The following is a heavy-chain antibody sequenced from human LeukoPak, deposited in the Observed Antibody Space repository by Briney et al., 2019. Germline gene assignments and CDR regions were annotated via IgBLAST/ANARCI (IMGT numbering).Heavy chain of an antibody. CDR3: ASDPPYTSSSAW. D-gene: IGHD2-2*01. J-gene: IGHJ4*02. CDR2: ILVGSGNT. V-gene: IGHV1-58*01. CDR1: GFTFTSTA. Sequence: SVKVSCKASGFTFTSTAVQWVRQARGQRLEWIGWILVGSGNTNYAQMFQERVTLTWDVSTSTAYMVLSSLRSEDTAIYYCASDPPYTSSSAWWGQGTLVTASS.